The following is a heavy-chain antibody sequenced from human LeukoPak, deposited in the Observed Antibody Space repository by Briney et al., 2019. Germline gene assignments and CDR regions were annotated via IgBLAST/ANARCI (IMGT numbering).Heavy chain of an antibody. J-gene: IGHJ5*02. CDR1: GYTFTSYG. Sequence: ASVKVSCKASGYTFTSYGISWVRQAPGQGLEWMGWISAYNGNTNYAQKLQGRATMTTDTSTSTAYMELRSLRSDDTAVYYCARDALVGATGNWFDPWGQGTLVTVSS. CDR2: ISAYNGNT. CDR3: ARDALVGATGNWFDP. D-gene: IGHD1-26*01. V-gene: IGHV1-18*01.